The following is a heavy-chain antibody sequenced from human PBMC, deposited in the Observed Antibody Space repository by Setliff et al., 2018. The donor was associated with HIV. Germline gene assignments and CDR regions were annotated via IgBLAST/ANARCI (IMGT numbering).Heavy chain of an antibody. CDR3: VNRAWLES. Sequence: PGGSLRLSCAASGFTFSSYWMHWVRQAPGKGLVWVFGMNTDGSSTRYADSVKGRFTISRDNAKNSLFLQLNSLRAEDAAVYYCVNRAWLESWGQGTLVTVSS. V-gene: IGHV3-74*01. CDR1: GFTFSSYW. J-gene: IGHJ4*02. CDR2: MNTDGSST.